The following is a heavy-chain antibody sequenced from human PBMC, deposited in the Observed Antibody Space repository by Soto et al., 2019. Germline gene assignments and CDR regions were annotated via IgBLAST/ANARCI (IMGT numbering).Heavy chain of an antibody. CDR3: ARVTGDTSIYYYYYMDV. J-gene: IGHJ6*03. D-gene: IGHD7-27*01. Sequence: ESGGGLVQPGGSLRLSCAASGFTFSSYWMSWVRQAPGKGLEWVANIKQDGSEKYYVDSVKGRFTISRDNAKNSLYLQMNSLRAEDTAVYYCARVTGDTSIYYYYYMDVWGKGTTVTVSS. V-gene: IGHV3-7*01. CDR2: IKQDGSEK. CDR1: GFTFSSYW.